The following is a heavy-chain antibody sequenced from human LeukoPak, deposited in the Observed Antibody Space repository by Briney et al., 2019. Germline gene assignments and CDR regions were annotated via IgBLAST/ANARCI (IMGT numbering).Heavy chain of an antibody. CDR1: GYTFPNWY. D-gene: IGHD1-26*01. Sequence: ASVKVSCKASGYTFPNWYRHWVRQAPGQGPEWMGWINPHSGGTNYAQKFQGRVTMTRDTSITTAYMELSRLRSDDTAVYYCAQWGAEIAFYIWSPGTMVTVSS. V-gene: IGHV1-2*02. CDR2: INPHSGGT. J-gene: IGHJ3*02. CDR3: AQWGAEIAFYI.